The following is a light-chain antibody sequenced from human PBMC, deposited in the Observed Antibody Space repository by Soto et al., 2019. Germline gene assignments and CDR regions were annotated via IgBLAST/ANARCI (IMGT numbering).Light chain of an antibody. CDR3: QQYNNWPRT. Sequence: EILMTQSPATLPVSPGERATLSCRASQSVSSNLAWYQQKPGQAPRLLIYGASTRATGIPATFSGSGSGTEFTLTISSLQSEDFAVYYCQQYNNWPRTFGQGTKVDIK. V-gene: IGKV3-15*01. CDR2: GAS. J-gene: IGKJ1*01. CDR1: QSVSSN.